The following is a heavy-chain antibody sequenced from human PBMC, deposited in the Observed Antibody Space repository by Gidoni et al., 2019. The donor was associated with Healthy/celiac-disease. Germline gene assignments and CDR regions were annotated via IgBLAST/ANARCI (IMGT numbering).Heavy chain of an antibody. CDR2: IIPIFGTA. V-gene: IGHV1-69*06. Sequence: QVQLVQSGAEVKKPGSSVTVSCKASGGTFSSHAISWVRQAPGQGLEWMGGIIPIFGTANYAQKFQGRVTITADKSTSTAYMELSSLRSEDTAVYYCARESGVVVVPAASYYGMDVWGQGTTVTVSS. CDR1: GGTFSSHA. D-gene: IGHD2-2*01. CDR3: ARESGVVVVPAASYYGMDV. J-gene: IGHJ6*02.